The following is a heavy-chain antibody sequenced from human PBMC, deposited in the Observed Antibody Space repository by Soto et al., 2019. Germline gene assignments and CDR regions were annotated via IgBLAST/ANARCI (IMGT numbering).Heavy chain of an antibody. Sequence: GASVKVSCKASGGTFSPYTINWVRQAPGQGLEWMGRIIPFHGVTNYAQKFQARVTITADKSTSTAYMELSGLRFEDTAMYYCTRDWEITVSTWSFGGFWGRGTLVTAPQ. CDR2: IIPFHGVT. CDR3: TRDWEITVSTWSFGGF. V-gene: IGHV1-69*04. J-gene: IGHJ4*02. D-gene: IGHD3-10*01. CDR1: GGTFSPYT.